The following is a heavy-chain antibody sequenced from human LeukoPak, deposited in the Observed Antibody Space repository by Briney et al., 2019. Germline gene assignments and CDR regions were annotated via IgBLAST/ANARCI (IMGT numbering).Heavy chain of an antibody. V-gene: IGHV3-53*05. CDR2: IYSGGST. CDR1: GFTVSSNY. D-gene: IGHD2-21*02. Sequence: PGGFLRLSCAASGFTVSSNYMSWVRQAPGKGLEWVSVIYSGGSTYYADSVKGRFTISRANSRNTLYLQLSSLRAEDTAVYYCARPEVHYCSGDCYHINYGMDVWGQGTTVTVSS. J-gene: IGHJ6*02. CDR3: ARPEVHYCSGDCYHINYGMDV.